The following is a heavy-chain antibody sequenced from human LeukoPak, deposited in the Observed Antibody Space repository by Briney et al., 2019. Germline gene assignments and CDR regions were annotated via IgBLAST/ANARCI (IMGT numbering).Heavy chain of an antibody. V-gene: IGHV3-23*01. D-gene: IGHD6-19*01. CDR1: GFTFGSCA. CDR2: ISGSGGST. J-gene: IGHJ4*02. CDR3: AKDQESSGWFGTDY. Sequence: SGGSLRLSCAASGFTFGSCAMSWVRQAPGKGLEWVSTISGSGGSTYYADPVKGRFTISRDNSKNTLYLQMNSLRAEDTAVYYCAKDQESSGWFGTDYWGQGTLVTVSS.